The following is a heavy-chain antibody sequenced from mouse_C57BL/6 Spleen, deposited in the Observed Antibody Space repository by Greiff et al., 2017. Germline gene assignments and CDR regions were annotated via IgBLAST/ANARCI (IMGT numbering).Heavy chain of an antibody. D-gene: IGHD1-1*01. Sequence: VKLVESGAELVRPGTSVKVSCKASGYAFTNYLIEWVKQRPGQGLEWIGVINPGSGGTNYNEKFKGKATLTADKSSSTAYMQLSSLTSEDSAVYFCARSGKIYYYGSSPYYAMDYWGQGTSVTVSS. J-gene: IGHJ4*01. CDR2: INPGSGGT. CDR1: GYAFTNYL. CDR3: ARSGKIYYYGSSPYYAMDY. V-gene: IGHV1-54*01.